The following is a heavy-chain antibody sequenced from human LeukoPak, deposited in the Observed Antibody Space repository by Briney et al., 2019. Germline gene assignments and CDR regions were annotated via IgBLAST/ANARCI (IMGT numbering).Heavy chain of an antibody. V-gene: IGHV1-8*01. CDR3: ARGSNKQWGGGTDY. CDR1: GYTFTSYD. CDR2: MNPNSGNT. D-gene: IGHD6-19*01. Sequence: ASVKVSCKASGYTFTSYDINWVRQATGQGLEWMGGMNPNSGNTGYAQKFQGRVTMTRNTSISTAYMELSSLRSEDTAVYYCARGSNKQWGGGTDYWGQGTLVTVSS. J-gene: IGHJ4*02.